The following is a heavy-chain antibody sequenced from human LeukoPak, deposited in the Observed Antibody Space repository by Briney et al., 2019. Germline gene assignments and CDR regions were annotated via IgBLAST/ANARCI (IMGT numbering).Heavy chain of an antibody. V-gene: IGHV3-74*03. CDR1: GFTFSSYW. Sequence: GGSLRLSCAASGFTFSSYWMHWVRPAPGKGLVWVSRIYSDGSSYTADSVKGRFTISRDNAKDTLYLQMNSLRVEDTAVYYCARGGGIYGLWDYWGQGTLVTVSS. J-gene: IGHJ4*02. CDR2: IYSDGSSY. CDR3: ARGGGIYGLWDY. D-gene: IGHD1-26*01.